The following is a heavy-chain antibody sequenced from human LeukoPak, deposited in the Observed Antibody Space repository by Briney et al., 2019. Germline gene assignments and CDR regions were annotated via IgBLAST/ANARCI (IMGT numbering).Heavy chain of an antibody. CDR1: GGSFSGYF. V-gene: IGHV3-7*01. J-gene: IGHJ4*02. D-gene: IGHD3-22*01. CDR2: IKEDGSDK. CDR3: ARDYAMMVDY. Sequence: ETLSLTCAVYGGSFSGYFWSWIRQAPGKGLEWVANIKEDGSDKYYVDSVKGRFTISRDNAKNLLFLQVSSLRAEDTAVYYCARDYAMMVDYWGQGTLVTISS.